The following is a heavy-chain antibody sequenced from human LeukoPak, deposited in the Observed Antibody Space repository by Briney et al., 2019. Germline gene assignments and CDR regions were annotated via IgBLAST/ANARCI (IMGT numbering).Heavy chain of an antibody. CDR3: AKDRKPYGSGSYYQDY. J-gene: IGHJ4*02. Sequence: PGGSLRLSCAASGVTFSSYGMHWVRQAPGKGLEWVAVISYDGSNKYYADSVKGRFTISRDNSKNTLYLQMNSLRAEDTAVYYCAKDRKPYGSGSYYQDYWGQGTLVTVSS. V-gene: IGHV3-30*18. CDR2: ISYDGSNK. D-gene: IGHD3-10*01. CDR1: GVTFSSYG.